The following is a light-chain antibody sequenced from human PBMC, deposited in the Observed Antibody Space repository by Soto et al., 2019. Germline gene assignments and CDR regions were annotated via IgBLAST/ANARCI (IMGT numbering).Light chain of an antibody. V-gene: IGKV3-15*01. CDR1: PTISGT. CDR2: GAS. CDR3: QQYANWPWT. J-gene: IGKJ1*01. Sequence: PGERATLSGRARPTISGTLAWYQQKPGQAPRLLIHGASTRAPGFPARFSGSGSGTDFTLTISSLQSEDFAVYYCQQYANWPWTFGQGSKVAIK.